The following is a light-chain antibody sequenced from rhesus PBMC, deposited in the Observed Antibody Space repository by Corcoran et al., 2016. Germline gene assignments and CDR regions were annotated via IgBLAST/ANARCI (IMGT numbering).Light chain of an antibody. J-gene: IGLJ1*01. CDR3: AIYHNSAII. CDR2: YYSDSTK. CDR1: SGVDVDTSS. V-gene: IGLV5-69*01. Sequence: QPVLTQPTSLSASPGASARLTCTLTSGVDVDTSSIFWYQQKPGSPPRYLLYYYSDSTKGQGSGVPRRFSGSKDASANAGLLLISGVQSDDEADYFCAIYHNSAIIFGAGTRLTVL.